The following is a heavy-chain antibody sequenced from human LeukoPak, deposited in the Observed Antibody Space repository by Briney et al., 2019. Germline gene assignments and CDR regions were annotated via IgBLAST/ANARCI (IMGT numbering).Heavy chain of an antibody. CDR2: IYYTGTT. V-gene: IGHV4-59*01. CDR3: ARDYDSSGLRYFDL. CDR1: GASISDYY. D-gene: IGHD3-22*01. Sequence: SETLSLTCTVSGASISDYYWSWIRQPPGKGLEWIGYIYYTGTTRYNPSLTSRVTISVDTSKSHFSLKLSSVTAADTAVYYCARDYDSSGLRYFDLWGRGTLVTVSS. J-gene: IGHJ2*01.